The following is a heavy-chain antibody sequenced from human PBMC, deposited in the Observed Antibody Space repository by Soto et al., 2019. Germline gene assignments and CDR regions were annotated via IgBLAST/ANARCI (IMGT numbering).Heavy chain of an antibody. Sequence: ASGKVSCKVSGYTLPEFSMHWVRQAPGKGFEWMGGFDPEDSETIYAQKFQGRVTMSEDTSTDTAYMELSSLRSDDRAVYYCAADLFFGSTSAFDNWVQGRMVTDSS. CDR2: FDPEDSET. V-gene: IGHV1-24*01. J-gene: IGHJ3*02. D-gene: IGHD5-12*01. CDR1: GYTLPEFS. CDR3: AADLFFGSTSAFDN.